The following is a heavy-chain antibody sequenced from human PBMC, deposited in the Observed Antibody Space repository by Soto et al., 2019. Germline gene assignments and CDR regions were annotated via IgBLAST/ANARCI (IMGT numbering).Heavy chain of an antibody. D-gene: IGHD3-3*01. Sequence: SETLSLTCAVSGGSISSSNWWSWVRQPPGKGLEWIGEIYHSGSTNYNPSLKSRVTISVDTSKNQFSLKLSSVTAADTAVYYCARAAPSPRGGVYYDFWSGYSPGYYYYGMDVWGQGTTVTVSS. V-gene: IGHV4-4*02. CDR1: GGSISSSNW. CDR2: IYHSGST. J-gene: IGHJ6*02. CDR3: ARAAPSPRGGVYYDFWSGYSPGYYYYGMDV.